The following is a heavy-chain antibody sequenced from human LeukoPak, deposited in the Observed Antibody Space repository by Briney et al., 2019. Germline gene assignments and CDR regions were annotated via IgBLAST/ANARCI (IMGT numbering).Heavy chain of an antibody. D-gene: IGHD1-26*01. Sequence: PGGSLRLSCAASGFIFSDHYMDWVRQAPGKGLEWVGRTRNEANIYTTKYAASVKGRFTISRDDSKNSLYLQMNSLKTEDTAVYYCASPVGATTVRAFDIWGQGPMVTVSS. CDR3: ASPVGATTVRAFDI. CDR1: GFIFSDHY. V-gene: IGHV3-72*01. CDR2: TRNEANIYTT. J-gene: IGHJ3*02.